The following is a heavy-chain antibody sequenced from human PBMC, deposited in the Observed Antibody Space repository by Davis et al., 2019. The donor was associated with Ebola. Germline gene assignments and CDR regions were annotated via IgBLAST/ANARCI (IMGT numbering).Heavy chain of an antibody. V-gene: IGHV1-18*01. CDR2: INPNSGGT. CDR3: AREGDYGHFDY. Sequence: ASVKVSCKASGYTFTSYGISWVRQAPGQGLEWMGWINPNSGGTNYAQKFQGRVTMTRDTSTSTAYMELRSLRSDDTAVYYCAREGDYGHFDYWGQGTLVTVSS. J-gene: IGHJ4*02. D-gene: IGHD4-17*01. CDR1: GYTFTSYG.